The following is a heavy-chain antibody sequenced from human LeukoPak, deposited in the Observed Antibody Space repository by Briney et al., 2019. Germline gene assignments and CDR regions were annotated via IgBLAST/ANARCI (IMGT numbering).Heavy chain of an antibody. J-gene: IGHJ4*02. D-gene: IGHD3-10*01. CDR2: IKQDGSEK. V-gene: IGHV3-7*01. CDR1: GFTFSSYW. Sequence: PGGSLRLSCAASGFTFSSYWMSWVRQAPGKGLEWVANIKQDGSEKYYVDSVKGRFTISRDNAKNSLYLQMNSLRAEDTAVYYCAGDSRNYYGSGSYYRGFDYWGQGTLVTVSS. CDR3: AGDSRNYYGSGSYYRGFDY.